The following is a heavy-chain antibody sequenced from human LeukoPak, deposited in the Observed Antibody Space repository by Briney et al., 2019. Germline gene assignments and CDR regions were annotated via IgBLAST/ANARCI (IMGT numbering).Heavy chain of an antibody. Sequence: ASVRVSCKSSGYTFTDYYIHWVRQAPGQGLEWMGWINSKSGGTNYAQTFRGRVTMTRDTSISTTYMELSRLRSDDTAVYYCARGSETGTYYSGYDGAFDIWGQGTMVTVSS. CDR1: GYTFTDYY. J-gene: IGHJ3*02. V-gene: IGHV1-2*02. D-gene: IGHD1-26*01. CDR3: ARGSETGTYYSGYDGAFDI. CDR2: INSKSGGT.